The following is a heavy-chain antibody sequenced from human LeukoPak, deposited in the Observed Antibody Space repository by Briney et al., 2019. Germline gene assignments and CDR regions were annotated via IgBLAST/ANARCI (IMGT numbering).Heavy chain of an antibody. J-gene: IGHJ5*02. V-gene: IGHV3-23*01. CDR1: GFAFSTCA. D-gene: IGHD2-2*01. Sequence: GGSLRLSCAASGFAFSTCAMSWVRQAPGKGLEWVSGISGTTSGTYYADSVKGRFTISRDNSKNTLYLQMNSLRAEDTAVYYCAKDGPPPYCSSTSCYDNWFDPWGQGTLVTVSS. CDR3: AKDGPPPYCSSTSCYDNWFDP. CDR2: ISGTTSGT.